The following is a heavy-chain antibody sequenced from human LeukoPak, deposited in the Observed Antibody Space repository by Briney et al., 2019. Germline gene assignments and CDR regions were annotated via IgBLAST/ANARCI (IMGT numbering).Heavy chain of an antibody. V-gene: IGHV3-9*01. J-gene: IGHJ4*02. D-gene: IGHD1-20*01. Sequence: GGSLRLSCAASGFTFDDYAMHWVRQAPGKGLEWVSGISWNSGSIGYADSVKGRFTISRDNAKNSLYLQMNSLRAEDTAVYYCARDGRITGTNYFDYWGQGTLVTVSS. CDR1: GFTFDDYA. CDR3: ARDGRITGTNYFDY. CDR2: ISWNSGSI.